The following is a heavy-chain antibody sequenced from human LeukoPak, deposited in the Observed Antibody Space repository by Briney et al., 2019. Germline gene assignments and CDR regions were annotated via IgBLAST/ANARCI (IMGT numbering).Heavy chain of an antibody. D-gene: IGHD3-10*01. V-gene: IGHV3-33*01. CDR3: ARAIWFGELSYYYYYYGMDV. J-gene: IGHJ6*02. CDR2: IWYDGSNK. Sequence: GGSLRLSCAASVFTSSSYGMHWVRQAPGKGLEWVAVIWYDGSNKYYADSVKGRFTISRDNSKNTLYLQMNSLRAEDTAVYYSARAIWFGELSYYYYYYGMDVWGQGTTVTVSS. CDR1: VFTSSSYG.